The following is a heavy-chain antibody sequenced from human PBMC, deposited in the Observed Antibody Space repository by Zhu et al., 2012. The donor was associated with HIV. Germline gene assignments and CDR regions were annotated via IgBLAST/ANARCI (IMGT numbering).Heavy chain of an antibody. CDR2: IYHSGST. D-gene: IGHD2-8*01. CDR1: GYSISSGYY. Sequence: QVQLQESGPGLVKPSETLSLTCAVSGYSISSGYYWGWIRQPPGKGLEWIGSIYHSGSTYYNPSLKSRVTISVDTSKNQFSLKLSSVTAADTAVYYCARSGKVYYFDYWGQGTLVTVSS. V-gene: IGHV4-38-2*01. J-gene: IGHJ4*02. CDR3: ARSGKVYYFDY.